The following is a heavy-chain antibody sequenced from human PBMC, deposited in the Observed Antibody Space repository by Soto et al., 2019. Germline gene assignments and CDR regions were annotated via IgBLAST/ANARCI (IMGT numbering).Heavy chain of an antibody. CDR2: ISFDGTTD. Sequence: GGSLRLSCAASGFTFNNYNLHWVRQAPGNSLESVAVISFDGTTDYYADSVKGRFTVSRDNSKNTLSLQMDSLRPEDTAVYYCARDNRDCSSFNCYNPGRVFGLDVWGQGTTVTVSS. CDR1: GFTFNNYN. CDR3: ARDNRDCSSFNCYNPGRVFGLDV. J-gene: IGHJ6*02. V-gene: IGHV3-30-3*01. D-gene: IGHD2-2*02.